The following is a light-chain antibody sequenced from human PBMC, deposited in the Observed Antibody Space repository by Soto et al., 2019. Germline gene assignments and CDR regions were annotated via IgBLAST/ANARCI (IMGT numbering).Light chain of an antibody. Sequence: QSVLTQPPSVSGAPGQRVTISCTGSSSNIGAGHDVHWYQQLPGTAPKLLIYGNGNRPSGVPVRFSGSKSGTSASLAITGLQADDEADYYCQSYDSSLSGSEVFGTGTKVTVL. CDR2: GNG. CDR1: SSNIGAGHD. V-gene: IGLV1-40*01. J-gene: IGLJ1*01. CDR3: QSYDSSLSGSEV.